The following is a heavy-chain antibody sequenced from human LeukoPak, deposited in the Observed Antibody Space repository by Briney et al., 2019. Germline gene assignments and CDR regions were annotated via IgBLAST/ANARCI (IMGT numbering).Heavy chain of an antibody. V-gene: IGHV3-23*01. Sequence: PGGSLRLSCAASGFTFSSYAMNWVRQAPGKGLEFVSVISGSGGGTYYADSVKGRFTISRDNSKNTLYLHMNRLRAKDTAVYYCAKESDDSNYPFSFFDFCGQGNLVTVSS. CDR3: AKESDDSNYPFSFFDF. CDR2: ISGSGGGT. CDR1: GFTFSSYA. J-gene: IGHJ4*02. D-gene: IGHD4-11*01.